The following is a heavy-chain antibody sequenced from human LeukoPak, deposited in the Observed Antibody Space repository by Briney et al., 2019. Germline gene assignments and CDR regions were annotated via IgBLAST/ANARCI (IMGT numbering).Heavy chain of an antibody. D-gene: IGHD3-22*01. CDR3: ARDKYYYDSSGYGDAFDI. CDR1: GGTFSSYT. Sequence: SVKVSCKASGGTFSSYTISWVRQAPGQGLEWMGRIIPILGIANYAQKFQGRVTITADKSTSTAYMELSSLRSEDTAVYYCARDKYYYDSSGYGDAFDIWGQGTMVTVSS. V-gene: IGHV1-69*04. J-gene: IGHJ3*02. CDR2: IIPILGIA.